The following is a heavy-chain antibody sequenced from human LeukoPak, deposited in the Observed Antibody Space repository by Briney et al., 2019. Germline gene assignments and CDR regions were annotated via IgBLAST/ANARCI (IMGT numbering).Heavy chain of an antibody. CDR3: ARGGGSGSYLRY. V-gene: IGHV1-8*01. J-gene: IGHJ4*02. CDR2: MNPNSGNT. D-gene: IGHD1-26*01. Sequence: ASVKVSCKASGYTFTSYDINWVRQATGQGLEWMGWMNPNSGNTGYAQKFQGRVTITRDTSASTAYMELSSLRSEDMAVYYCARGGGSGSYLRYWGQGTLVTVSS. CDR1: GYTFTSYD.